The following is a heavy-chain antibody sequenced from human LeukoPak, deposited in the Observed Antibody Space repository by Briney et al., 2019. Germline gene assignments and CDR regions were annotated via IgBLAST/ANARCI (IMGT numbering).Heavy chain of an antibody. J-gene: IGHJ6*03. CDR3: ARNYGSGNYYYYYMDV. V-gene: IGHV4-39*07. Sequence: PSETLSLTCAVYGGSFSSSSYYWGWIRQPPGKGLEWIGSIYYSGSTYYNPSLKSRVTISVDTSKNQFSLKLSSVTAADTAVYYCARNYGSGNYYYYYMDVWGEGTTVTVSS. D-gene: IGHD3-10*01. CDR2: IYYSGST. CDR1: GGSFSSSSYY.